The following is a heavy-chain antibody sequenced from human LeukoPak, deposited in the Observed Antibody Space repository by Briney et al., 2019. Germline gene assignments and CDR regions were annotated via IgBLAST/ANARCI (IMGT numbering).Heavy chain of an antibody. CDR1: GGSFSDYF. D-gene: IGHD3-10*01. J-gene: IGHJ4*02. CDR3: ARHAFSSYYSPFDY. CDR2: INRGGGT. Sequence: SETLSLTCAVYGGSFSDYFWTWIRQPPGKGLEWIGEINRGGGTNYNPSLKSRVTISVDTSKNQFSLKLTSLTAADTAVYYCARHAFSSYYSPFDYWGQGSLVTVSS. V-gene: IGHV4-34*01.